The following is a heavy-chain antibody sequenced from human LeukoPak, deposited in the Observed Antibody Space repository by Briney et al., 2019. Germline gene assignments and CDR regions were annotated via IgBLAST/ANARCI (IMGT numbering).Heavy chain of an antibody. CDR2: ISFDGSSK. V-gene: IGHV3-30*03. CDR1: GFSLTEYS. J-gene: IGHJ4*02. D-gene: IGHD4-17*01. Sequence: GGSLRLSCAVSGFSLTEYSMHWVRQAPGKGLEWVAVISFDGSSKYYADSVKGRFTISRDSSKNTLYLQMNGLRTEDTAVYYCARGRYYLDSWGQGTLVTVSS. CDR3: ARGRYYLDS.